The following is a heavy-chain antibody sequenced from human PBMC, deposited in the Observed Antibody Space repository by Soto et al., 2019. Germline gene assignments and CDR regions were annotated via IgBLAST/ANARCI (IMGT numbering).Heavy chain of an antibody. J-gene: IGHJ4*02. Sequence: ESGGGSVQPGGSLRLSCAASGFAFSSYAMNWVRQAPGKGLEWVSTVSAGGGATYYADSVKGRFTISRDNSKHTLSLQMNSLRAEDTAVYFCTKDRSGGRAVGGFNYWGQGTLVTVSS. CDR2: VSAGGGAT. CDR1: GFAFSSYA. D-gene: IGHD6-19*01. V-gene: IGHV3-23*01. CDR3: TKDRSGGRAVGGFNY.